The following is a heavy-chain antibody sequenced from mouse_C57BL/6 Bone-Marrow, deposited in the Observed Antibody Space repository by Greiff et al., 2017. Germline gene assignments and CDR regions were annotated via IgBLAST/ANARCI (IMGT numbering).Heavy chain of an antibody. Sequence: SGAELVRPGTSVKVSCKASGYAFTNYLIEWVKQRPGQGLEWIGVINPGSGGTNYNEKFKGKATLTADKSSSTAYMQLSSLTSEDSAVYFCARPNLGTQLGRDYWGQGTTLTVSS. D-gene: IGHD4-1*02. CDR1: GYAFTNYL. J-gene: IGHJ2*01. V-gene: IGHV1-54*01. CDR3: ARPNLGTQLGRDY. CDR2: INPGSGGT.